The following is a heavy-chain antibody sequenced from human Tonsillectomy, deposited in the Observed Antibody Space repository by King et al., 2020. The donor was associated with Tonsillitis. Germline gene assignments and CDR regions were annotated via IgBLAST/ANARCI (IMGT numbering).Heavy chain of an antibody. V-gene: IGHV3-30*02. CDR2: MRKDGTNS. CDR3: AIDISVSTAFDY. D-gene: IGHD4-17*01. CDR1: GFTFSSYG. Sequence: VQLVESGGGVVQPGGSLRLSCAASGFTFSSYGMHWVRQAPGKGLEGVARMRKDGTNSYYADSVKGRFTISRDNSKNTLYLQMKSLRAEDTAVYYCAIDISVSTAFDYWGQGPLVTVSS. J-gene: IGHJ4*02.